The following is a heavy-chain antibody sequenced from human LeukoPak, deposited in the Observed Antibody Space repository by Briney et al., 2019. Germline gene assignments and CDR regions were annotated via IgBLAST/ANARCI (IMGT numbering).Heavy chain of an antibody. CDR1: GLTFSNAW. V-gene: IGHV3-15*01. D-gene: IGHD6-13*01. CDR3: TTLGAAAEDV. CDR2: IKSKTDGGTT. J-gene: IGHJ6*04. Sequence: GGALRLSCAASGLTFSNAWMSWVRQAPGKGLEWVGRIKSKTDGGTTDYAAPVKGRFTISRDDSQNTLYLQMNSLKTEDTAVYYSTTLGAAAEDVWGKGTTVTVSS.